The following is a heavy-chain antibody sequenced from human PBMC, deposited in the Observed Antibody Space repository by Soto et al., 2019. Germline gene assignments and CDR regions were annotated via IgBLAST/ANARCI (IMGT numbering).Heavy chain of an antibody. CDR2: ISSSSSYI. CDR1: GFTFSSYS. D-gene: IGHD3-3*02. J-gene: IGHJ6*02. CDR3: ARWTSKKYYYYGMDV. V-gene: IGHV3-21*01. Sequence: GGSLRLSCAASGFTFSSYSMNWVRQAPGKGLEWVSSISSSSSYIYYADSVKGRFTISRDNAKNSLYLQMNSLRAEDTAVYYCARWTSKKYYYYGMDVWGQGTRVTVSS.